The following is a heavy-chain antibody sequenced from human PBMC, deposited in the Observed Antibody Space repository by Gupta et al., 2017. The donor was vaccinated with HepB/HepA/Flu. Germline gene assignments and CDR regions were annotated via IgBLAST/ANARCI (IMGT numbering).Heavy chain of an antibody. CDR1: GFTFSSYW. V-gene: IGHV3-74*01. CDR3: GRWFSRLAP. CDR2: INGDGTGT. D-gene: IGHD3-10*01. Sequence: EVQLVESGGGLVQPGGSLRLSCAASGFTFSSYWMYWVRQAPGKGLVWVSRINGDGTGTIDADPVKGRFTVARDNVKNILYVGMVSLRAEYTAVDDCGRWFSRLAPGGHGSMVTVCS. J-gene: IGHJ5*02.